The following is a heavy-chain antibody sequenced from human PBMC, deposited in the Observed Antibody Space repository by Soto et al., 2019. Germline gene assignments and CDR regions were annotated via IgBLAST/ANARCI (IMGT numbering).Heavy chain of an antibody. J-gene: IGHJ6*03. CDR2: ISGGGGTI. Sequence: QLVESGGGLVKPGGSLRLSCAASGFTFSNYYMSWIRQAPGKGLEWVSYISGGGGTIYYADSVKGRFTISRDNARNSLYLEMNNLRDEDTAVYFCASRHCSTKSCLYYYYMDVWGRGTTVTVSS. CDR1: GFTFSNYY. V-gene: IGHV3-11*01. D-gene: IGHD2-2*01. CDR3: ASRHCSTKSCLYYYYMDV.